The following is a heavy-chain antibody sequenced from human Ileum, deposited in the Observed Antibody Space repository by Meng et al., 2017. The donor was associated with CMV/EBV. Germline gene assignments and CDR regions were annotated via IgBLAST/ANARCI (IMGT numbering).Heavy chain of an antibody. CDR1: GYTFTGYY. CDR2: INPNSGGT. J-gene: IGHJ5*02. CDR3: AREGPVVVPAAQHNWFDP. V-gene: IGHV1-2*02. Sequence: ASVKVSCKASGYTFTGYYMHWVRQAPGQGLEWMGWINPNSGGTNYAQKFQGRVTMTRDTSISTAYMELSRLRSDDTAVYYCAREGPVVVPAAQHNWFDPWGQGTLVTVSS. D-gene: IGHD2-2*01.